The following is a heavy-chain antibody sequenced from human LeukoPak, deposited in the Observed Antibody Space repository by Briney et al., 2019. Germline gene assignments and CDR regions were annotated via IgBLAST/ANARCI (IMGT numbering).Heavy chain of an antibody. Sequence: SETLSLTCTVSGGSVSSGSYYWSWIRQPPGKGLEWIGYIYYSGSTNYNPSLKSRVTISVDTSKNQFSLKLSSVTAADTAVYYCARDLSGFDPWGQGTLVTVSS. CDR2: IYYSGST. CDR3: ARDLSGFDP. J-gene: IGHJ5*02. V-gene: IGHV4-61*01. CDR1: GGSVSSGSYY. D-gene: IGHD1-26*01.